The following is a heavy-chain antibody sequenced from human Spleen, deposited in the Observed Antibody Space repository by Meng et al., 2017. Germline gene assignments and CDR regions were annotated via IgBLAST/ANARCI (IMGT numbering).Heavy chain of an antibody. CDR2: IVYTGTT. J-gene: IGHJ5*02. CDR3: AGVDVDTGVPS. Sequence: REAARGLVNVSGTLCLTCCVSWGSILKRNWWSWVRQFPGKGLEWIGEIVYTGTTNYNPSLKRRVTISVDKSKHQFSLILTSVTAADTATYYCAGVDVDTGVPSWGQGTLVTVSS. V-gene: IGHV4-4*02. D-gene: IGHD5-18*01. CDR1: WGSILKRNW.